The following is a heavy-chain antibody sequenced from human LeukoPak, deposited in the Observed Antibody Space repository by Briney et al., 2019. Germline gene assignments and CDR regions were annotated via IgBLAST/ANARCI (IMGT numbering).Heavy chain of an antibody. Sequence: GGSLRLSCAASGFSFSSYWMHWVRQTPGKGLVWVSRINSDGSSTSYADSVKGRFTISRDNAKNTLYLQMNSLRTEDTAVYYCAKGDIVVVVAAGSGFDYWGQGTLVTVSS. CDR1: GFSFSSYW. D-gene: IGHD2-15*01. V-gene: IGHV3-74*01. CDR2: INSDGSST. J-gene: IGHJ4*02. CDR3: AKGDIVVVVAAGSGFDY.